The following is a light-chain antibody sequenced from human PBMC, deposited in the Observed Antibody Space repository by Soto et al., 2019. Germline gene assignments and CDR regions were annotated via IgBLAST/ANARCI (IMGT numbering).Light chain of an antibody. CDR1: QGISSW. CDR2: DAS. J-gene: IGKJ2*01. CDR3: QQYNGYSYT. V-gene: IGKV1-5*01. Sequence: DIQMTQSPSTLSASVGDRVTITCRASQGISSWLAWYQQKPGKAPKLLIYDASSLESGVPSRFSGSGSGTEFTLTISSLQPDDFVTYYCQQYNGYSYTLGQGTKVDI.